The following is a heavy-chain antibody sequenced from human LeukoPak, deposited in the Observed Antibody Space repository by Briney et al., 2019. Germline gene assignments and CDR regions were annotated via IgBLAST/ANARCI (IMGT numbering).Heavy chain of an antibody. CDR2: INQDGDEK. Sequence: GGSLRLSCAASGFTFKNSWMSWVRQAPGKGLEWVANINQDGDEKYYVDSVKGRFTISRDGAKTSVYLQLSSLRAEDTAVYYCAKNKGWELPAELDSWGQGALVIVSS. J-gene: IGHJ4*02. CDR3: AKNKGWELPAELDS. D-gene: IGHD2-15*01. V-gene: IGHV3-7*01. CDR1: GFTFKNSW.